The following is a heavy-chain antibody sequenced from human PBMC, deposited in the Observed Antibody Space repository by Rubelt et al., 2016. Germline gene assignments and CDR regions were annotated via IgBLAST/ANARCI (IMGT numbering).Heavy chain of an antibody. CDR1: GYTFTSYG. Sequence: QVQLVQSGAEVKKPGASVKVSCKASGYTFTSYGISWVRQAPGQGLEWMGWISAYNGNINNDQKRQGRVTMTTATTTRTAYMELRSLRSDDTAVYYCARDYGSGSYYNWGQGTLVTVSS. V-gene: IGHV1-18*01. CDR2: ISAYNGNI. D-gene: IGHD3-10*01. CDR3: ARDYGSGSYYN. J-gene: IGHJ4*02.